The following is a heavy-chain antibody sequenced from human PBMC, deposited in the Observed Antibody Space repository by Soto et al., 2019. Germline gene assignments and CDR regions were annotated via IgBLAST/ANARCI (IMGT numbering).Heavy chain of an antibody. Sequence: PSETLSLTCAVSGGSISSSNWWSLVRQPPGKGLEWIGEIYHSGSTNYNPSLRSRVTISVDKSKNQFSLKLSSVTAADTAVYYCARLPIAVAPIDYWGQGTLVTSPQ. CDR1: GGSISSSNW. CDR3: ARLPIAVAPIDY. D-gene: IGHD6-19*01. V-gene: IGHV4-4*02. CDR2: IYHSGST. J-gene: IGHJ4*02.